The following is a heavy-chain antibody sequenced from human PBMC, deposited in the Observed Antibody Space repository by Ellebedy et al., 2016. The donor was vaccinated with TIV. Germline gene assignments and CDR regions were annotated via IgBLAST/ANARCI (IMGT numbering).Heavy chain of an antibody. CDR1: GGSISSYY. CDR2: IYYSGST. V-gene: IGHV4-59*01. D-gene: IGHD6-13*01. J-gene: IGHJ4*02. CDR3: ARGIAAALPGTRRRRYDY. Sequence: SETLSLTCTVSGGSISSYYWSWIRQPPGKGLEWIGYIYYSGSTNYNPSLKSRVTISVDTSKNQFSLKLSSVTAADTAVYYCARGIAAALPGTRRRRYDYWGQGTLVTVSS.